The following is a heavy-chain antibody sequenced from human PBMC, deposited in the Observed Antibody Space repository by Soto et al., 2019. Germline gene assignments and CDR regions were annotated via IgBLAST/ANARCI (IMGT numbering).Heavy chain of an antibody. CDR1: GFTFNNYN. J-gene: IGHJ3*01. Sequence: GGSLRLSCATSGFTFNNYNMNWVRQAPGKGLEWVSSIAARGSGYRYYAESVKGRFTITRDVAKNSLYLQMNNLRADDTALYYCARDLEGADVFDLWGQGTMVTVSS. CDR2: IAARGSGYR. D-gene: IGHD3-16*01. CDR3: ARDLEGADVFDL. V-gene: IGHV3-21*01.